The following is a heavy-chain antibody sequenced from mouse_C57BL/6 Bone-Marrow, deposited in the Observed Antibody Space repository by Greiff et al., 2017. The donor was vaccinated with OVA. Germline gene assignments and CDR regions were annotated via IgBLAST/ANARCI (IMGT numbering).Heavy chain of an antibody. Sequence: QVQLKESGAELVLPGASVKLSCKASGYTFTSYWMHWVKQRPGQGLEWIGEIDPSDSYTNYNQKFKGKSTLTVDKSSSAAYMQLSSLTSEDSAVYYCATVFAYWGQGTLVTVSA. CDR2: IDPSDSYT. J-gene: IGHJ3*01. CDR3: ATVFAY. CDR1: GYTFTSYW. V-gene: IGHV1-69*01.